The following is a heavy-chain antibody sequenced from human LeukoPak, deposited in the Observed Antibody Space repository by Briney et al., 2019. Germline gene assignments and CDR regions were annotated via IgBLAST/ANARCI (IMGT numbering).Heavy chain of an antibody. D-gene: IGHD1-26*01. CDR1: GFTFSDYY. J-gene: IGHJ4*02. V-gene: IGHV3-11*01. Sequence: GGSLRLSCAASGFTFSDYYMTWIRQAPGQGLEWVSYITGSGSTISYADSVKGRFTFSRDNAKNSLYLQMNSLRAEDTAVYYCARGRTYSFDYWGQGTLVTVSS. CDR2: ITGSGSTI. CDR3: ARGRTYSFDY.